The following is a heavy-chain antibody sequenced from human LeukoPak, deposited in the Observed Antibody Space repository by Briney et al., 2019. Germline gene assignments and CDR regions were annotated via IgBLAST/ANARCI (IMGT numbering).Heavy chain of an antibody. D-gene: IGHD3-10*01. Sequence: PSETLSLTCTVSGGSISSYYWSWIRQPPGKGLEWIGYIYYSGSTNHNPSLKSRVTISVDTSKNQFSLKLSSVTAADTAVYYCARTSITMVRGVIRGNWFDPWGQGTLVTVSS. J-gene: IGHJ5*02. CDR2: IYYSGST. CDR3: ARTSITMVRGVIRGNWFDP. V-gene: IGHV4-59*01. CDR1: GGSISSYY.